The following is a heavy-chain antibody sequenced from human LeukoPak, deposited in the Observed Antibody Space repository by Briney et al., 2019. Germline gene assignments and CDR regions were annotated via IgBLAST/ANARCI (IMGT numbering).Heavy chain of an antibody. V-gene: IGHV3-74*01. J-gene: IGHJ4*02. D-gene: IGHD2-2*01. Sequence: GGSLRLSCGASGFTFSTYWMHWVRQAPGKGLVWVSHINSDGSITNYADSVKGRFTISRDNAKNSLYLQMNSLRAEDTAVYYCACVVPAAILPYYWGQGTLVTVSS. CDR1: GFTFSTYW. CDR2: INSDGSIT. CDR3: ACVVPAAILPYY.